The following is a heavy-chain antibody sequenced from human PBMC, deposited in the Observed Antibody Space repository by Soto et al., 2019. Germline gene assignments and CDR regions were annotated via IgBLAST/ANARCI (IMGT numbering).Heavy chain of an antibody. CDR3: AKDLEMAAITGYYFDC. CDR1: GFTFDDYT. Sequence: EVQLVESGGVVVQPGGSLRLSCAASGFTFDDYTMHWVRQAPGKGLEWVSLISWDGGSTYYADSVKGRFTISRDNSKNSLYLRMNSLRTEDTALYYCAKDLEMAAITGYYFDCWGQGTQVTVSS. CDR2: ISWDGGST. V-gene: IGHV3-43*01. D-gene: IGHD5-12*01. J-gene: IGHJ4*02.